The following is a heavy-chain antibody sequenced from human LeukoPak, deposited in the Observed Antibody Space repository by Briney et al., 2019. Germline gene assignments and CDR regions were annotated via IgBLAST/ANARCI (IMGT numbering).Heavy chain of an antibody. D-gene: IGHD3-10*01. CDR1: GGSFSGYY. CDR2: IYYSGST. V-gene: IGHV4-59*08. J-gene: IGHJ3*02. CDR3: ASYAVRGLDAFDI. Sequence: SETLSLTCAVYGGSFSGYYWSWIRQPPGKGLEWIGYIYYSGSTNYNPSLKSRVTISVDTSKNQFSLKLSSVTAADTAVYYCASYAVRGLDAFDIWGQGTMVTVSS.